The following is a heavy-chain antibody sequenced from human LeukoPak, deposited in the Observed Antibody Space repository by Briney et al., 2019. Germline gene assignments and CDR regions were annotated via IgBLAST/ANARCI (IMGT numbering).Heavy chain of an antibody. D-gene: IGHD3-22*01. CDR1: GGTFSSYA. CDR3: AGTYYYDSSGYYPAFDY. V-gene: IGHV1-3*01. Sequence: ASVKVSCKASGGTFSSYAISWVRQAPGQRLEWMGWINAANGSTKYSQNFQGRVTITRDTSASTAYMELSSLRSEDTAVYYCAGTYYYDSSGYYPAFDYWGQGTLVTVSS. CDR2: INAANGST. J-gene: IGHJ4*02.